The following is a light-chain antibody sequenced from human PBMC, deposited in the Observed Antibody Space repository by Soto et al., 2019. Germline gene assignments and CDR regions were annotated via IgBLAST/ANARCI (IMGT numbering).Light chain of an antibody. CDR3: SSYTSSSTLV. CDR1: SSDVGGYNY. J-gene: IGLJ2*01. V-gene: IGLV2-14*01. Sequence: QSALTQPASVSGSPGQSITISCTCTSSDVGGYNYVSWYQQHPGKAPKLMIYDVSNRPSGVSNRFSGSKSGNTASLTISGLQAEDEADYYCSSYTSSSTLVVGGGTKLTVL. CDR2: DVS.